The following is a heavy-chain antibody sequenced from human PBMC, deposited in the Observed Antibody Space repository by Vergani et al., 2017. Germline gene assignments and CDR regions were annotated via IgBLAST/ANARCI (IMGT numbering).Heavy chain of an antibody. V-gene: IGHV1-69*12. D-gene: IGHD2-15*01. CDR1: GGTFSSYA. CDR3: ARESDCSGGSCYDY. CDR2: IIPIFGTA. Sequence: QVQLVQSGAEVKKPGSSVKVSCKASGGTFSSYAISWVRQAPGQGLEWMGGIIPIFGTANYAQKFPGRVTITADESTSTAYMELSSRRSEDTAVYYCARESDCSGGSCYDYWGQGTLVTVSS. J-gene: IGHJ4*02.